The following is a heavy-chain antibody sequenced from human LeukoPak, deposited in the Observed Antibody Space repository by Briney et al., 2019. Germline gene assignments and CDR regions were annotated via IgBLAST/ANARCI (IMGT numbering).Heavy chain of an antibody. Sequence: GGSLRLSCAASGFTFSSYAMSWVRQAPGKGLEWVSATSGSGGNTYCADFVKGRFTISRDNSKSTLYLQMNSLRDDDTAVYYCVRDWSYAFDLWGQGTMVTVSS. CDR1: GFTFSSYA. CDR3: VRDWSYAFDL. V-gene: IGHV3-23*01. CDR2: TSGSGGNT. J-gene: IGHJ3*01.